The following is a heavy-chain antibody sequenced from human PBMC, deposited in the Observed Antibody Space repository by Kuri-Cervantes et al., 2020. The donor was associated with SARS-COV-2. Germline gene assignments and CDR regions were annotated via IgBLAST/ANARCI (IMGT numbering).Heavy chain of an antibody. CDR3: ASGYSSRLDAFDI. CDR2: ISSSSSYI. D-gene: IGHD6-13*01. Sequence: GGSLRLSCAAPGFTFSSYSMNWVRQAPGKGLEWVSSISSSSSYIYYADSVKGRFTISRDNATNSLYLQMNSLRAEDTAVYYCASGYSSRLDAFDIWGQGTMVTVSS. V-gene: IGHV3-21*01. J-gene: IGHJ3*02. CDR1: GFTFSSYS.